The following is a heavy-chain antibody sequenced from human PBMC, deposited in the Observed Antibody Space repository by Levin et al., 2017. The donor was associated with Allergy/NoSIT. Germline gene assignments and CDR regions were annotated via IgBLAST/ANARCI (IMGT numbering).Heavy chain of an antibody. V-gene: IGHV3-30-3*01. CDR1: GFTFSSYA. CDR2: ISYDGSNK. CDR3: ARGSSSIGY. D-gene: IGHD6-6*01. Sequence: GESLKISCAASGFTFSSYAMHWVRQAPGKGLEWVAVISYDGSNKYYADSVKGRFTISRDNSKNTLYLQMNSLRAEDTAVYYCARGSSSIGYWGQGTLVTVSS. J-gene: IGHJ4*02.